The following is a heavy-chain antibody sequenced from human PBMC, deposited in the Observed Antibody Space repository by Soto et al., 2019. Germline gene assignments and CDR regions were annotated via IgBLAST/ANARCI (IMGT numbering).Heavy chain of an antibody. CDR1: GGSVSSNSYS. Sequence: SETLSLTCTVSGGSVSSNSYSWGWIRQSPGKGLEWIGTIYSSENTYYNPSLLSRVTISVDTSKNEFSLRLSSVTAADTAAYYCARDHAVTSYNYYGMDVWGQGTTVTVSS. J-gene: IGHJ6*02. V-gene: IGHV4-39*02. CDR2: IYSSENT. CDR3: ARDHAVTSYNYYGMDV. D-gene: IGHD4-17*01.